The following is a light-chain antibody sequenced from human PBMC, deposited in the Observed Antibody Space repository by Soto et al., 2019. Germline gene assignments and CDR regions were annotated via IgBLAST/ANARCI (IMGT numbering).Light chain of an antibody. J-gene: IGLJ1*01. CDR1: SSNIGAGYD. V-gene: IGLV1-40*01. CDR2: TNS. CDR3: QSYDSSLSGLV. Sequence: QPVLTQPPSVSGAPGQRVTISCTGSSSNIGAGYDVHWYQQIPGTAPKLLIYTNSIRPSGVSDRFSGSKSGTSASLAITGLQAEDESDYYCQSYDSSLSGLVFGTGTKLTVL.